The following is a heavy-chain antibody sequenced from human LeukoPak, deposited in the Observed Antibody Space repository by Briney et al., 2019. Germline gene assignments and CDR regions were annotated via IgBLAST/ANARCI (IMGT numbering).Heavy chain of an antibody. CDR1: GFTFSSYS. V-gene: IGHV3-21*01. Sequence: GGSLRLSCAASGFTFSSYSMNWVRRAPGKGLEWVSSISSSSSYIYYADSVKGRFTISRDNAKNSLYLQMNSLRAEDTAVYYCARRSGGFYDSSGYPFDYWGQGTLVTVSS. CDR3: ARRSGGFYDSSGYPFDY. CDR2: ISSSSSYI. J-gene: IGHJ4*02. D-gene: IGHD3-22*01.